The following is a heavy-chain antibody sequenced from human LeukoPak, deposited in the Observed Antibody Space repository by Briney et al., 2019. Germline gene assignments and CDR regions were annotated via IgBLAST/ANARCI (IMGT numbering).Heavy chain of an antibody. CDR2: MSSSGGTI. CDR3: ARPTAVGATPRAFDI. Sequence: PGGSLRLSCAASGFTFSSYEMNWVRQAPGKGREWVSYMSSSGGTIYYADSVKGRFTISRDNAKSSLYPQMNSLRVEDTAVYYCARPTAVGATPRAFDIWGQGTMVTVSS. J-gene: IGHJ3*02. D-gene: IGHD1-26*01. V-gene: IGHV3-48*03. CDR1: GFTFSSYE.